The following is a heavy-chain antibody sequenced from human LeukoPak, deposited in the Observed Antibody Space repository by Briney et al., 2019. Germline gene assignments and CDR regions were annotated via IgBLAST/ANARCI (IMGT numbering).Heavy chain of an antibody. D-gene: IGHD3-16*01. V-gene: IGHV4-39*01. CDR2: IYYSGST. CDR3: ARSFFVWGTYSPDAFDT. J-gene: IGHJ3*02. CDR1: GGSFSSYY. Sequence: SETLSLTCTVFGGSFSSYYWGWIRQPPGKGLEWIGSIYYSGSTYYNPSLKSRVSISVDTSKNQFSLKLSSVTAADTAVYYCARSFFVWGTYSPDAFDTWGQGTMVTVSS.